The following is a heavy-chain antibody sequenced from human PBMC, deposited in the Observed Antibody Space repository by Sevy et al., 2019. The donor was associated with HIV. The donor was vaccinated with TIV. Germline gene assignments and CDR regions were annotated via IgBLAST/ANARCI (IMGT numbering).Heavy chain of an antibody. V-gene: IGHV3-30*18. Sequence: GGSLRLSCAASGFTFSRFGMNWVRPAPGKGLEWVARISSDGNDYAESVKGRFTISRDNSKNTLHLQMNSLKTEDTAIYYCAKGKYHVDYWGHGTLVTVSS. CDR3: AKGKYHVDY. J-gene: IGHJ4*01. CDR2: ISSDGN. CDR1: GFTFSRFG.